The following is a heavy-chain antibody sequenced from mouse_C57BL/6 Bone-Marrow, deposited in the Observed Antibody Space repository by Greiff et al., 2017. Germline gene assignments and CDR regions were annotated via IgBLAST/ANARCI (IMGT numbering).Heavy chain of an antibody. CDR2: IYPRSGNT. J-gene: IGHJ2*01. D-gene: IGHD1-1*01. CDR1: GYTFTSYG. V-gene: IGHV1-81*01. CDR3: ALYYYGSRDY. Sequence: QVQLQQSGAELARPGASVTLSCKASGYTFTSYGISWVKQRTGQGLEWIGEIYPRSGNTYYNEKFKGKATLTADKSSSTAYMELRSLTSEDSAVYFCALYYYGSRDYWGQGTTLTVSS.